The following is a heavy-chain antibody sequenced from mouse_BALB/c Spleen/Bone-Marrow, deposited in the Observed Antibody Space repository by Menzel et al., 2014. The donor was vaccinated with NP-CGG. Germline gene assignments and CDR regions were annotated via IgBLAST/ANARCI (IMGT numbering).Heavy chain of an antibody. Sequence: VQLQQSGAELVKPGASVKLSCTASGFNIKDTYMHWVKQRPEQGLEWIGRIDPANGDTKYDPKFQGKATITADTSSNIAYLQLSSLTSEDTAVYYCARYLIFYDYDEAMDYWGQGTSVTVSS. D-gene: IGHD2-4*01. J-gene: IGHJ4*01. CDR3: ARYLIFYDYDEAMDY. CDR2: IDPANGDT. V-gene: IGHV14-3*02. CDR1: GFNIKDTY.